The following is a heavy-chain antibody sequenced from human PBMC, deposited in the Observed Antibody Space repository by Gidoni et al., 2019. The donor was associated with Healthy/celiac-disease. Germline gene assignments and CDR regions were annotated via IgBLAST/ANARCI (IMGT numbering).Heavy chain of an antibody. CDR2: ISSGSRYI. V-gene: IGHV3-21*01. Sequence: EVQLVESGGGLVKPGGSLRLSCAATGFTFSSYTMNWVRPAPGKGLEWGSSISSGSRYIYYADSVKGRFTIARDNAKKSLYLQMNSLRAEDTAVYYCARERDYGGNSPPFDYWGQGSLVTVSS. CDR3: ARERDYGGNSPPFDY. D-gene: IGHD4-17*01. CDR1: GFTFSSYT. J-gene: IGHJ4*02.